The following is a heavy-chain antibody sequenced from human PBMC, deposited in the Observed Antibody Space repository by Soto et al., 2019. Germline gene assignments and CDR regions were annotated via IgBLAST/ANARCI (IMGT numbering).Heavy chain of an antibody. V-gene: IGHV1-3*01. CDR2: INAASGNT. D-gene: IGHD3-16*02. CDR3: ARGRASFYSHN. Sequence: ASVKVSCKASGYTFTNYVMYWVRQAPGQSLEWVGWINAASGNTKYSQKFQDRVTLTRDTSATTVFMEMSSLGLEDTAVYFCARGRASFYSHNLGQGTPVTVPS. CDR1: GYTFTNYV. J-gene: IGHJ4*02.